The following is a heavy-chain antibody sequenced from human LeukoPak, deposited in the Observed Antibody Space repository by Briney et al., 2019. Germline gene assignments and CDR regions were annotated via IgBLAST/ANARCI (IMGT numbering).Heavy chain of an antibody. D-gene: IGHD1-7*01. CDR3: ARAKWNYGGWFDP. V-gene: IGHV4-39*07. J-gene: IGHJ5*02. CDR2: IYHSGST. CDR1: GGSISSSSYY. Sequence: SETLSLTCTVSGGSISSSSYYWGWIRQPPGKGLEWIGSIYHSGSTYYNPSLKSRVTISVDTSKNQFSLKLSSVTAADTAVYYCARAKWNYGGWFDPWGQGTLVTVSS.